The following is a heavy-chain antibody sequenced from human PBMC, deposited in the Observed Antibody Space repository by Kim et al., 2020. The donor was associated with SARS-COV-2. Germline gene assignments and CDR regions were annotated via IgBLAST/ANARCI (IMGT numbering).Heavy chain of an antibody. V-gene: IGHV3-48*02. Sequence: GGSLRLSCAASGFTFHAYSMNWVRQAPGKGPEWISFISCSGNITYYADSVKGRFTVSRDNARNSLYLQMNGLTDEDTAVYYCGRDNGSCRGDGYSSYYWG. CDR2: ISCSGNIT. J-gene: IGHJ4*01. CDR1: GFTFHAYS. CDR3: GRDNGSCRGDGYSSYY. D-gene: IGHD2-21*02.